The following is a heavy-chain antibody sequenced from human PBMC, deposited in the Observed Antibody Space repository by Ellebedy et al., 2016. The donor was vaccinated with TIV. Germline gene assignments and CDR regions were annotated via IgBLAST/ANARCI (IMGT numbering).Heavy chain of an antibody. CDR1: GYTFTSYA. Sequence: AASVKVSCKALGYTFTSYAMHWVRQATGQRLEWMGWINAGNGNTKYSQKFQGRVTITADKSTSTAYMELSSLRTEDLAVFYCARTVSYSSGWYGYWGQGTLVTVSS. J-gene: IGHJ4*02. V-gene: IGHV1-3*03. CDR3: ARTVSYSSGWYGY. D-gene: IGHD6-19*01. CDR2: INAGNGNT.